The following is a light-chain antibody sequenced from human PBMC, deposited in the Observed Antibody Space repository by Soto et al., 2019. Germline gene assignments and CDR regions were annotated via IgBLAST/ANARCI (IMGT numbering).Light chain of an antibody. CDR1: QSVLYSSNNKNY. Sequence: DIVMTQSPGSLAVSLGERATINCKSSQSVLYSSNNKNYLAWYQQKPGQPPKLLIYWASTRESGVPDRFSGSGSGTDFTLTISSLQAEDVAVYYCQQYYITPYTFGQGTKLEIK. CDR2: WAS. V-gene: IGKV4-1*01. J-gene: IGKJ2*01. CDR3: QQYYITPYT.